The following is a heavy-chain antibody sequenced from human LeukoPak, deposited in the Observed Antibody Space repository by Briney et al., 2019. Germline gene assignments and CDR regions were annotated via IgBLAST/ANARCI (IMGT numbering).Heavy chain of an antibody. CDR1: GDSVSSNSAA. J-gene: IGHJ4*02. V-gene: IGHV6-1*01. Sequence: SQTLSLTCALSGDSVSSNSAAWNWIRQSPSRGLEWLGRTYYRSKWYNDYAVSVKSRITINPDTSKNQFSLQLNSVTPEDTAVYYCARGVPATARSAGFDYWGQGTLVTVSS. CDR2: TYYRSKWYN. CDR3: ARGVPATARSAGFDY. D-gene: IGHD3-10*01.